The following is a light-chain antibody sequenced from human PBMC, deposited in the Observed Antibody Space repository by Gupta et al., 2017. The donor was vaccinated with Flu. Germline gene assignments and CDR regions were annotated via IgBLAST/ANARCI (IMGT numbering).Light chain of an antibody. Sequence: HSALTQPASLSVSPGPSLTIPCTGTNSDVGAYNFVSWYQQHPGKATKLMVYEVSNRTAGIAYRFSGSKSGNTAALTIAGLQADDEADYYCSSFTTAKTYVFGTGTKVTVL. J-gene: IGLJ1*01. CDR2: EVS. CDR3: SSFTTAKTYV. V-gene: IGLV2-14*01. CDR1: NSDVGAYNF.